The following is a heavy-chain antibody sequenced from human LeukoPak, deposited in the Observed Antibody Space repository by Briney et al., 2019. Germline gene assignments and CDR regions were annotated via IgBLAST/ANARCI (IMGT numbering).Heavy chain of an antibody. CDR3: ARGPRAYKYYSSWYFDY. J-gene: IGHJ4*02. V-gene: IGHV3-13*01. D-gene: IGHD6-13*01. CDR1: GFTYSSYD. CDR2: IGTDGDT. Sequence: GGSLRLSCAASGFTYSSYDMHWVRQATGRGLEWVSGIGTDGDTYYAGSVKGRFNISRENAKNSLYLQMNSLRGGDTAVYYCARGPRAYKYYSSWYFDYWGQGTLVTVSS.